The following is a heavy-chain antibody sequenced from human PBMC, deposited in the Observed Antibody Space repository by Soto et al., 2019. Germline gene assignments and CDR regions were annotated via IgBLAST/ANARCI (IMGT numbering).Heavy chain of an antibody. D-gene: IGHD6-13*01. V-gene: IGHV5-10-1*01. CDR3: ARNTAAAGLYYYYYYGMDV. J-gene: IGHJ6*02. CDR2: IDPSDSYT. Sequence: KVSCKASGYTFTSYYMHWVRQAPGQGLEWMGRIDPSDSYTNYSPSFQGHVTISADKSISTAYLQWSSLKASDTAMYYCARNTAAAGLYYYYYYGMDVWGQGTTVTVSS. CDR1: GYTFTSYY.